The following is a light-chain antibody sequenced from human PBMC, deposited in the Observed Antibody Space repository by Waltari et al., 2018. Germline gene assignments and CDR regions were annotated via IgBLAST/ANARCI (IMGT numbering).Light chain of an antibody. Sequence: EIELTQSPATLSLSPGERATLSCRASQGISRYLAWYQQKPGQTPRLLIYDASNRATGVPDRFSGSWSGSDFTLSISSLEPDDFAVYYCQQRSNWPPGFSFGPGTKVEIK. CDR2: DAS. V-gene: IGKV3-11*01. CDR3: QQRSNWPPGFS. J-gene: IGKJ3*01. CDR1: QGISRY.